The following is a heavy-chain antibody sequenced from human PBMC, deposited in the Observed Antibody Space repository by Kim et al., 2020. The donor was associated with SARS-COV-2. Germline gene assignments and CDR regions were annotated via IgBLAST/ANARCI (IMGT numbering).Heavy chain of an antibody. D-gene: IGHD2-15*01. CDR3: ARDGHCSGGSCYSGPWHDAFDI. V-gene: IGHV3-33*01. Sequence: GGSLRLSCAASGFTFSSYGMHWVRQAPGKGLEWVAVIWYDGSNKYYADSVKGRFTISRDNSKNTLYLQMNSLRAEDTAVYYCARDGHCSGGSCYSGPWHDAFDIWGQGTMVTVSS. CDR1: GFTFSSYG. CDR2: IWYDGSNK. J-gene: IGHJ3*02.